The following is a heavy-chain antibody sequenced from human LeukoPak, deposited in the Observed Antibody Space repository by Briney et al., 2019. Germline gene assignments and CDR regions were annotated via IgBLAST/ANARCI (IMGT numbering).Heavy chain of an antibody. CDR2: IIPIFGTA. CDR1: GGTFSSYA. J-gene: IGHJ4*02. Sequence: SVKVSCKASGGTFSSYAISWVRQAPGQGLEWMGGIIPIFGTANYPQKFQGRVTITADESTSTAYMELSSLRSEDTAVYYCARVVDNCSGGSCYSALFDYWGQGTLVTVSS. V-gene: IGHV1-69*13. CDR3: ARVVDNCSGGSCYSALFDY. D-gene: IGHD2-15*01.